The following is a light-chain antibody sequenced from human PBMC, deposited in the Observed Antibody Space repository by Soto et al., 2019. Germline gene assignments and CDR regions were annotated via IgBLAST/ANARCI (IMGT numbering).Light chain of an antibody. CDR2: GTS. J-gene: IGKJ5*01. CDR3: QQSYSTLLIT. V-gene: IGKV1-39*01. Sequence: DIQMTQSPSFLSASVGDRVTISCRASQAINTYLNWYQQKPGKAPKLLIYGTSDLQNGVPSRFSGGGSGTDFTLTISSLQPEDFATDYGQQSYSTLLITFGQGTRLVV. CDR1: QAINTY.